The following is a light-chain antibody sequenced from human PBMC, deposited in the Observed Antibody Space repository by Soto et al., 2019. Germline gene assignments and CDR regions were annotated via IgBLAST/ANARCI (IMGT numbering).Light chain of an antibody. CDR1: QSVSSSY. CDR3: QQYGSSPLWT. CDR2: GAS. J-gene: IGKJ1*01. Sequence: EIVLTQSPGTLSLSPGDRATLSCRASQSVSSSYFAWYQQKPGQAPRLLIYGASSRATGIPDRFSGSGSGTDFTLTISRLEPEDFEVYFCQQYGSSPLWTFGQGTKVEIK. V-gene: IGKV3-20*01.